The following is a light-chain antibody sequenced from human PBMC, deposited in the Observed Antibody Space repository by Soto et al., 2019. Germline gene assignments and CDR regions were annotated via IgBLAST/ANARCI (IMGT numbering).Light chain of an antibody. CDR2: AAS. J-gene: IGKJ1*01. V-gene: IGKV1-9*01. CDR1: QGINRN. CDR3: KHLNGYSWT. Sequence: DIQLTQSPSFLSASVGDRVTITCRASQGINRNLAWYQQKPGRAPKVLVYAASTLPSGVPSRFSGSGSGTEFTLTISSLQPEDFASYYCKHLNGYSWTFGQGTKVDIK.